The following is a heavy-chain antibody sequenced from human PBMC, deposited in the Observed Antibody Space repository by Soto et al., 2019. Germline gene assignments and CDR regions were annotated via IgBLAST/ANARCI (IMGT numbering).Heavy chain of an antibody. J-gene: IGHJ4*02. CDR2: ISAYNGNT. CDR1: GYTFTSYG. D-gene: IGHD2-15*01. CDR3: ARHARATGYSGDYFDY. V-gene: IGHV1-18*01. Sequence: ASVKVSCKASGYTFTSYGISWVRQAPGQGLEWMGWISAYNGNTNYAQKLQGRVTMTTDTSTSTAYMELRSLRSDDTAVYYCARHARATGYSGDYFDYWGQGTLVTVSS.